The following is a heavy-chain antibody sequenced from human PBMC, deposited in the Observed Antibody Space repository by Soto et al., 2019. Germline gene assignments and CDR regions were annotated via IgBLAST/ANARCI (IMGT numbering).Heavy chain of an antibody. J-gene: IGHJ6*02. V-gene: IGHV4-39*07. Sequence: ETLSLTCTVSGGSISSSSYYWGWIRQPPGKGLEWIGHIYYSGSTYSNPSLKSRVTISVDTSKNQFSLNLRSVTAADTAIYYCARTFHRSGVGYFHYGMDVWGQGTTVTVSS. CDR1: GGSISSSSYY. D-gene: IGHD3-3*01. CDR3: ARTFHRSGVGYFHYGMDV. CDR2: IYYSGST.